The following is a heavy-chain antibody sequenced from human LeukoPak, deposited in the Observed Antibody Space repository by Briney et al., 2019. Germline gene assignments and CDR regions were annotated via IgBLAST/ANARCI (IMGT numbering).Heavy chain of an antibody. J-gene: IGHJ4*02. Sequence: SETLSLTCTVSGGSISSSSYYWGWIRQPPGKGLEWIGSIYYSGSTYYNPSLKSRVTIPVDTSKNRFSLKLSSVTAADTAVYYCARLGGIAAAGIGYWGQGTLVTVSS. V-gene: IGHV4-39*01. CDR2: IYYSGST. CDR3: ARLGGIAAAGIGY. D-gene: IGHD6-13*01. CDR1: GGSISSSSYY.